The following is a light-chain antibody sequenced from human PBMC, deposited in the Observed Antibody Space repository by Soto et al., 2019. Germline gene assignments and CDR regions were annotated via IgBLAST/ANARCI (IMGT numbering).Light chain of an antibody. CDR2: DAS. CDR3: LQYNSYPWT. V-gene: IGKV1-5*01. J-gene: IGKJ1*01. CDR1: QNINGW. Sequence: DIQMTQSPSTLSASVGGRVTITSRASQNINGWLAWYQQKPGEAPKLLISDASNLQNGVPSRFSGSASETAFTLSISNLQPDDFATYYCLQYNSYPWTFGHGTKVDIK.